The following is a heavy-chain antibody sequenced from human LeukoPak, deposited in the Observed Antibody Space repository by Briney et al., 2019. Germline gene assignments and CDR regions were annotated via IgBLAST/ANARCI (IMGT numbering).Heavy chain of an antibody. Sequence: PSETLSLTCAVYGGSFSGYYWSWIRQPPGEGLEWIGEISHSGNTNYNPSLKSRVTISVDTSKNQFSLKVSSVTAADTAVYYCARGRYFDLWGRGTLVTVSS. CDR3: ARGRYFDL. J-gene: IGHJ2*01. CDR1: GGSFSGYY. CDR2: ISHSGNT. V-gene: IGHV4-34*01.